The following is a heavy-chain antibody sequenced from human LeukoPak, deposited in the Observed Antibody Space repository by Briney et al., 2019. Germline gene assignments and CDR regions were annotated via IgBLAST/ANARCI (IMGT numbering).Heavy chain of an antibody. V-gene: IGHV4-61*01. D-gene: IGHD3-3*01. CDR2: IDYNSST. CDR1: GGSISRDISY. J-gene: IGHJ3*02. CDR3: SRDYFRRSVFDI. Sequence: SETLSLTCTVSGGSISRDISYWPWIRQPPGKGREWIGYIDYNSSTKYHPFLENRVTISADKSKNRFSLRLSSLTAADTAVYYCSRDYFRRSVFDIWGQGTVVTVSS.